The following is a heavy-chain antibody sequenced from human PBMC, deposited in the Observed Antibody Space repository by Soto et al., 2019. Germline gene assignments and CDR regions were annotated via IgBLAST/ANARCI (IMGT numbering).Heavy chain of an antibody. V-gene: IGHV1-3*01. CDR2: INAGNGNT. Sequence: QVQLVQSGAEVKKPGASGKVASKASGYTFTSYAMHWVRQAPGQRLEWMGWINAGNGNTKYSQKFKGRVTITRDTSASTAYMELGSLRSEDTAVYYCASSIRLAGDYWGQGTLVTVSS. CDR3: ASSIRLAGDY. J-gene: IGHJ4*02. CDR1: GYTFTSYA.